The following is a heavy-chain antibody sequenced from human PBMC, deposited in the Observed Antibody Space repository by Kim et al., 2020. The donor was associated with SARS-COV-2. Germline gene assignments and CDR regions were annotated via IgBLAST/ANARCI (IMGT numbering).Heavy chain of an antibody. Sequence: SRKRRSTTTRDNDKNSLYLQMNSLRAEETAVYYCARRDAYNYYFDYWGQGTLVTVSS. J-gene: IGHJ4*02. D-gene: IGHD1-1*01. CDR3: ARRDAYNYYFDY. V-gene: IGHV3-21*01.